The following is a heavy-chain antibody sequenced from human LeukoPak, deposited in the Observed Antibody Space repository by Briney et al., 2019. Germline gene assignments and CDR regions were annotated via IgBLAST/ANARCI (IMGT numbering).Heavy chain of an antibody. CDR1: GYTFTSYA. D-gene: IGHD3-10*01. CDR3: AREAKGSGSYRSPTYNWFDP. J-gene: IGHJ5*02. V-gene: IGHV7-4-1*02. CDR2: INTNTGNP. Sequence: ASVKVSCKASGYTFTSYAMNWVRQAPGQGLEWMGWINTNTGNPTYAQGFTGRFVFSLDTSVSTAYLQISSLKAEDTAVYYCAREAKGSGSYRSPTYNWFDPWGQGTLVTVSS.